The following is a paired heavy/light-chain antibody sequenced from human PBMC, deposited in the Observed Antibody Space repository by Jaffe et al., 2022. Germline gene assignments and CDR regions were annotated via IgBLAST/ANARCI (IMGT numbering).Heavy chain of an antibody. D-gene: IGHD2-2*01. Sequence: QVQLVQSGAEVKKPGSSVKVSCKASGGTFSSYAISWVRQAPGQGLEWMGGIIPIFGTANYAQKFQGRVTITADESTSTAYMELSSLRSEDTAVYYCATNPLGGYCSSTSCGRFDPWGQGTLVTVSS. CDR1: GGTFSSYA. V-gene: IGHV1-69*01. CDR3: ATNPLGGYCSSTSCGRFDP. J-gene: IGHJ5*02. CDR2: IIPIFGTA.
Light chain of an antibody. Sequence: SYVLTQPPSVSVAPGQTARITCGGNNIGSKSVHWYQQKPGQAPVLVVYDDSDRPSGIPERFSGSNSGNTATLTISRVEAGDEADYYCQVWDSSSDPYVVFGGGTKLTVL. CDR2: DDS. J-gene: IGLJ2*01. CDR1: NIGSKS. CDR3: QVWDSSSDPYVV. V-gene: IGLV3-21*02.